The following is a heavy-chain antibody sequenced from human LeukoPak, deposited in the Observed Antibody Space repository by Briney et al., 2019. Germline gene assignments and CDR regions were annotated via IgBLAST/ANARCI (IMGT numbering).Heavy chain of an antibody. Sequence: GGSLRLSCAASGFTFSSYAMSWVRQALGKGLEWVSAISGSGGSTYYADSVKGRFTISRDNSKNTLYLQMNSLRAEDTAVYYCAKDLKSVDTAMDYYYYGMDVWGQGTTVTVSS. CDR1: GFTFSSYA. CDR2: ISGSGGST. J-gene: IGHJ6*02. CDR3: AKDLKSVDTAMDYYYYGMDV. D-gene: IGHD5-18*01. V-gene: IGHV3-23*01.